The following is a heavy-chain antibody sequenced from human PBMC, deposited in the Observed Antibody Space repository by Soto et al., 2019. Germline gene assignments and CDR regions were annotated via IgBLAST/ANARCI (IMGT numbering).Heavy chain of an antibody. CDR3: AKEGGLSGSYYISSSYYFDY. D-gene: IGHD1-26*01. CDR2: IYSGGST. Sequence: PGGSLRLSCAASGFTVSSNYMNWVRQAAGKGLEWVSRIYSGGSTYYADSVKGRFTISRDNSKNTLYLQMNSLRAEDTSVYYCAKEGGLSGSYYISSSYYFDYWGQGTLVTVS. J-gene: IGHJ4*02. CDR1: GFTVSSNY. V-gene: IGHV3-66*01.